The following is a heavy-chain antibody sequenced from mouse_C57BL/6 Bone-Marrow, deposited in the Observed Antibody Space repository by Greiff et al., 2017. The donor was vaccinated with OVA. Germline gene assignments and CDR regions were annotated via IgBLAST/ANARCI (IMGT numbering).Heavy chain of an antibody. CDR2: ISDGGSYT. CDR3: ARGLYYYYAIDY. J-gene: IGHJ4*01. V-gene: IGHV5-4*03. D-gene: IGHD1-1*01. Sequence: EVKLQESGGGLVKPGGSLTLSCAVSGFTFSSYAMSWVRQTPEKGLEWVATISDGGSYTYYPDNVKGRFTITRDNDKNNLYLQMSHLKAENTAMYCGARGLYYYYAIDYWGQGTSVTVSS. CDR1: GFTFSSYA.